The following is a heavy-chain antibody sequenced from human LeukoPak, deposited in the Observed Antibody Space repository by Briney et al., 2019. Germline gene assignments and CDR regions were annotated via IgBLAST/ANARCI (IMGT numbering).Heavy chain of an antibody. CDR1: GFTFSSFA. CDR2: IGCDGDDI. J-gene: IGHJ5*02. V-gene: IGHV3-11*04. Sequence: GGSLRLSCAASGFTFSSFAMSWIRQAPGKGLEWVSYIGCDGDDIYYADSVKGRFTISRDNAKNSLYLQMNSLRVEDTAVYYCARLGLEVGGPNWLDPWGQGTLVTVSS. CDR3: ARLGLEVGGPNWLDP. D-gene: IGHD1-1*01.